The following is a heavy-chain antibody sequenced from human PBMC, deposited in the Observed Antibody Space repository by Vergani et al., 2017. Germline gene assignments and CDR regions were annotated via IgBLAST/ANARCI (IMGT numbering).Heavy chain of an antibody. CDR1: GFTFSSYS. J-gene: IGHJ4*02. CDR2: ISSSGGST. V-gene: IGHV3-23*04. D-gene: IGHD3-3*01. Sequence: EVQLVESGGGLVKPGGSLRLSCAAPGFTFSSYSMNWVRQAPGKGLEWVSSISSSGGSTYCADSVKGRFTISRSNSNNTLYLQMNSLRAKDTAVYYCAKEYTYYDLWSSTNYFDYWGQGRRVTVSS. CDR3: AKEYTYYDLWSSTNYFDY.